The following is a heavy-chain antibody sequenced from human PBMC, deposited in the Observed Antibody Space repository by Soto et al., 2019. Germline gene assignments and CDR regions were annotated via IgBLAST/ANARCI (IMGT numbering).Heavy chain of an antibody. CDR3: ARIEHGELAAFAYVY. CDR2: IYYSGST. Sequence: SETLSLTCTVSGGSISSYYWSWIRQPPGKGLEWIGYIYYSGSTNYNPSLKSRVTISVDTSKNQFSLKLSSVTAADTAVYYCARIEHGELAAFAYVYWGQGTLVTVSS. J-gene: IGHJ4*02. CDR1: GGSISSYY. V-gene: IGHV4-59*01. D-gene: IGHD3-10*01.